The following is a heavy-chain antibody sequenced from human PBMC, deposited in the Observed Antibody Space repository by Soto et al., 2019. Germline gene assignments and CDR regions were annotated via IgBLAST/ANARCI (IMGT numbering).Heavy chain of an antibody. CDR3: AKNWDTTCSSSSH. V-gene: IGHV3-23*01. CDR1: GFTFSTYA. Sequence: EVQLLESGGGLVQPGGSLRLSCAASGFTFSTYAMSWVRQAPGKGLEWVSAISGSGGSTYYADSVKGRFTISRDKSKNTLYLQMNSLRAEDTAVYYCAKNWDTTCSSSSHWGQGTLVTVSS. D-gene: IGHD6-6*01. J-gene: IGHJ4*02. CDR2: ISGSGGST.